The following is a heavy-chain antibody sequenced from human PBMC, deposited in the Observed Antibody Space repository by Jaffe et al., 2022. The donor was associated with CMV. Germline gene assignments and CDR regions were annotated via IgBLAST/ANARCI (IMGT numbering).Heavy chain of an antibody. D-gene: IGHD6-13*01. V-gene: IGHV3-30*18. Sequence: QVHLVESGGGVVQPGRSLRLSCAASGFTFSNYDMHWVRQAPGKGLEWVAVISYDAINRYYAGSVKGRFTISRDNSKSAFYLQMNSLKTEDTAVYYCAKGDNSSWTGNAFDIWGQGTMVTVSA. CDR1: GFTFSNYD. CDR3: AKGDNSSWTGNAFDI. J-gene: IGHJ3*02. CDR2: ISYDAINR.